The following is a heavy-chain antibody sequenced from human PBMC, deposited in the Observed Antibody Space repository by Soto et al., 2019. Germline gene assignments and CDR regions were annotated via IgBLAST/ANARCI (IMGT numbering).Heavy chain of an antibody. CDR3: ASSDRYGDYYFDY. D-gene: IGHD4-17*01. CDR2: IWYDGSNK. J-gene: IGHJ4*02. V-gene: IGHV3-33*01. CDR1: GFTFSSYG. Sequence: QVQLVESGGGVVQPGRSLRLSCAASGFTFSSYGMHWVRQAPGKGLEWVAVIWYDGSNKYYADSVKGRFTISRDNSKNTLYLQMNSLRAEDTAVYYCASSDRYGDYYFDYWGQGTLVTVSS.